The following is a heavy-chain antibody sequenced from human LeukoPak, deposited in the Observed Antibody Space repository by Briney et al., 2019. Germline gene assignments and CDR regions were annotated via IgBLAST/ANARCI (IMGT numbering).Heavy chain of an antibody. Sequence: ASVTVSCKASGYTFTSYGISWVRQAPGQGPEWMGWISAYNGNTNYAQKLQGRVTMTTDTSTSTAYMELRSLRSDDTAVYYCARDFFSSAEPNPSGMDVWGQGTTVTVSS. CDR3: ARDFFSSAEPNPSGMDV. CDR1: GYTFTSYG. CDR2: ISAYNGNT. D-gene: IGHD6-25*01. V-gene: IGHV1-18*01. J-gene: IGHJ6*02.